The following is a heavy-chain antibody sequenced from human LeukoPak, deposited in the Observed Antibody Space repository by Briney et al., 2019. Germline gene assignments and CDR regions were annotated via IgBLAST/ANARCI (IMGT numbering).Heavy chain of an antibody. D-gene: IGHD1-26*01. CDR1: GGTFSSYA. V-gene: IGHV1-69*13. J-gene: IGHJ1*01. Sequence: ASVKVSCKASGGTFSSYAISWVRQAPGQGLEWMGGIIPIFGTANYAQKFQGRVTITADESTSTAYMELSSLRSEDTAVYYWARWYSGSYYGYFQHWGQGTLVTVSS. CDR2: IIPIFGTA. CDR3: ARWYSGSYYGYFQH.